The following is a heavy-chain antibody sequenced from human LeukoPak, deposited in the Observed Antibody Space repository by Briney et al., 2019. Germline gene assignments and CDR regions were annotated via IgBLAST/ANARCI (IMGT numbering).Heavy chain of an antibody. CDR1: GYTFTGYY. V-gene: IGHV1-2*02. CDR3: ARDGAFTAAAGTGKIDY. J-gene: IGHJ4*02. CDR2: INPNSGGT. Sequence: ASAKVSCKASGYTFTGYYMHWVRQAPGQGLEWMGWINPNSGGTNYAQKFQGRVTMTRDTSTSTAYMELSRLRSDDTAVYYCARDGAFTAAAGTGKIDYWGQGTLVTVSS. D-gene: IGHD6-13*01.